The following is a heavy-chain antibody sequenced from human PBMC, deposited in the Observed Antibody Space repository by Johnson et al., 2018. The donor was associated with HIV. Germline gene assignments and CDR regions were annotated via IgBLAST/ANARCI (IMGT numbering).Heavy chain of an antibody. V-gene: IGHV3-30*04. CDR2: ISYDGSNK. Sequence: QVQLVESGGGVVQPGGSLRLSCAASGFTFSSYAMHWVRQAPGKGLEWVAVISYDGSNKYYADSVKGRFTISRDNSKNTLYLQMNSLRAEDTAVYYCARDLAALNAFDIWGQGTMVTVSS. CDR1: GFTFSSYA. CDR3: ARDLAALNAFDI. J-gene: IGHJ3*02. D-gene: IGHD2-15*01.